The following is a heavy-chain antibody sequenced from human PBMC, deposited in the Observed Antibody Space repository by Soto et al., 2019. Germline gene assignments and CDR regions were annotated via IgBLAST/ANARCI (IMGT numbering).Heavy chain of an antibody. Sequence: GASVKVSCKASGYTFTSYAMHWVRQAPGQRLEWMGWINAGNGNTKYSQKFQGRVTITRDTSASTAYMELSSLRSEDTAVYYCAREYSSKEYYFDYWGQGTLVTVSS. D-gene: IGHD6-19*01. V-gene: IGHV1-3*01. CDR1: GYTFTSYA. CDR2: INAGNGNT. J-gene: IGHJ4*02. CDR3: AREYSSKEYYFDY.